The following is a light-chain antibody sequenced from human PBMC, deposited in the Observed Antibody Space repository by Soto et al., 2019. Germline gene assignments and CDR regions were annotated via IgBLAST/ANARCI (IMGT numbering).Light chain of an antibody. V-gene: IGKV1-39*01. Sequence: IHMTQSPSSLSASVGHRVTITCRASQSISTYLNWYQKKKGKAPNLLIYDASRLQSGVPSRFSGSGGGTDFNLSISSVQTEDFATYFCQQSYMDPITFGQGTRLEIK. CDR2: DAS. J-gene: IGKJ5*01. CDR3: QQSYMDPIT. CDR1: QSISTY.